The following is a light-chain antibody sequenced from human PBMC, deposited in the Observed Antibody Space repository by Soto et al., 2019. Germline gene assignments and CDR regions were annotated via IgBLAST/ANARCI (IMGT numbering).Light chain of an antibody. CDR3: QQYNSYLYT. Sequence: DIQMTQSPSTLSASVGDRVTITCRASQSISSWLAWYQQKPGKAPKLLIYKPSSLESGVPSRFSGSGSGTEFTLTISSLQPDDFATYYCQQYNSYLYTYGQETQLEIK. J-gene: IGKJ2*01. CDR1: QSISSW. CDR2: KPS. V-gene: IGKV1-5*03.